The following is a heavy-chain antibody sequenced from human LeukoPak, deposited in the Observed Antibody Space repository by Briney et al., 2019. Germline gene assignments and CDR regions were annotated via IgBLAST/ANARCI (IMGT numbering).Heavy chain of an antibody. CDR1: GGSISSGGYY. V-gene: IGHV4-31*03. CDR3: ARAPRYSSSWYSLTFDP. Sequence: SETLSLTCTVSGGSISSGGYYWSWIRQHPGKGLEWIGYIYYSGSTYYNPSLKSRVTISVDTSKNQFSLKPSSVTAADTAVYYCARAPRYSSSWYSLTFDPWGQGTLVTVSS. D-gene: IGHD6-13*01. CDR2: IYYSGST. J-gene: IGHJ5*02.